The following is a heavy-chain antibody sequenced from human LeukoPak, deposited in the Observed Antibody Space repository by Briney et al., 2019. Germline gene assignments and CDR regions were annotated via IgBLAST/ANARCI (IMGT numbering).Heavy chain of an antibody. CDR3: ARDRVVRGIVAPWYFDY. Sequence: GGSLRLSCAASTSNAFTTYWMHWVRQAPGKGLVWVSRINGDGSSISYADSVRGRFTISRDNAKNTLYLQMNSLRAEDTAVYYCARDRVVRGIVAPWYFDYWGQGTLVTVSS. J-gene: IGHJ4*02. CDR2: INGDGSSI. CDR1: TSNAFTTYW. D-gene: IGHD1-26*01. V-gene: IGHV3-74*01.